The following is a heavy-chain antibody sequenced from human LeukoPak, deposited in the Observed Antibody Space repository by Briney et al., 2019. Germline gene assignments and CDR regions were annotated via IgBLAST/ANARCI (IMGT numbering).Heavy chain of an antibody. CDR3: VRESGSLYMHYYYMDV. Sequence: RASVTVSCKASGYTFTSYHISWVRQAPGQGLEWMGWISVYNGNTEYAQKFQDRVSVTTDTSTNTAYMELRSLRSDDTATYYCVRESGSLYMHYYYMDVWGKGTTVTVSS. CDR1: GYTFTSYH. CDR2: ISVYNGNT. V-gene: IGHV1-18*01. D-gene: IGHD1-26*01. J-gene: IGHJ6*03.